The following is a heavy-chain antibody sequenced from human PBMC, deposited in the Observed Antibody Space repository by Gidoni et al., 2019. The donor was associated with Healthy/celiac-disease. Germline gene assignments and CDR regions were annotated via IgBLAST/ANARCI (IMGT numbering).Heavy chain of an antibody. Sequence: QLQLQESGPGLVKPSQTLSLTCTVSGGSISSGGYYWSWLRQHPGKGRAWLGYLNYRGSTYSNPSLKRRVTISVDTSKTQFSLKLRTMTAADTAVYYCASGSYGPARRGFDYWGQGTLVTVSS. V-gene: IGHV4-31*03. CDR2: LNYRGST. CDR1: GGSISSGGYY. J-gene: IGHJ4*02. D-gene: IGHD1-26*01. CDR3: ASGSYGPARRGFDY.